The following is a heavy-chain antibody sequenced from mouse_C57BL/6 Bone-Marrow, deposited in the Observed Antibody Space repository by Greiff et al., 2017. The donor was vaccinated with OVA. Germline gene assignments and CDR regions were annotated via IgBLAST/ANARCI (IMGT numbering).Heavy chain of an antibody. CDR1: GFTFSDYG. J-gene: IGHJ1*03. V-gene: IGHV5-17*01. CDR3: ARSYYGSSPYWYFDV. Sequence: EVKLMESGGGLVKPGGSLKLSCAASGFTFSDYGMHWVRQAPEKGLEWVAYISSGSSTIYYADTVKGRFTISRDNAKNTLFLQMTSLRSEDTAMYYCARSYYGSSPYWYFDVWGTGTTVTVSS. CDR2: ISSGSSTI. D-gene: IGHD1-1*01.